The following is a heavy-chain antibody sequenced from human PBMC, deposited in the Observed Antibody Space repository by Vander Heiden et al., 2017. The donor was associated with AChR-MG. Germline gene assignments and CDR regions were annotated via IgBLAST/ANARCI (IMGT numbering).Heavy chain of an antibody. D-gene: IGHD4-17*01. CDR1: GFTFSSYS. CDR3: ARDQMSGDYGGGFDY. CDR2: ISSSSSYI. V-gene: IGHV3-21*01. J-gene: IGHJ4*02. Sequence: EVHLVESGGGLVKPGGSLSLSCAASGFTFSSYSMTWVRQAPGKGLEWVSSISSSSSYIYYADSVKGRFTISRDNAKNSLYLQMNSLRAEDTAVYYCARDQMSGDYGGGFDYWGQGTLVTVSS.